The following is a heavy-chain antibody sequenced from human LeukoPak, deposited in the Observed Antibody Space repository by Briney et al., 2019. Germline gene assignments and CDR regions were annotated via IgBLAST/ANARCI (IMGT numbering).Heavy chain of an antibody. J-gene: IGHJ5*01. CDR1: GFSFGNDA. D-gene: IGHD1-1*01. Sequence: GRSLRLSCVASGFSFGNDAMSWGRQAPGKGLQWVSQISGNGGATWYTGSARGRFTISKDNSKNTLYRQMSSLRAEDTAIYYCVKGPPDTYGTNWFDSWGQGTFLTVSS. CDR2: ISGNGGAT. V-gene: IGHV3-23*01. CDR3: VKGPPDTYGTNWFDS.